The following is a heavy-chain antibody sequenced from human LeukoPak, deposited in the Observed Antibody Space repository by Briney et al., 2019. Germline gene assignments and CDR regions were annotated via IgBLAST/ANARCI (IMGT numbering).Heavy chain of an antibody. V-gene: IGHV3-33*01. CDR2: IWYDGSNK. Sequence: GGSLRLSCAASGLTFSSYGMHWVRQAPGKGLEWVAVIWYDGSNKYYADSVKGRFTVSRDNSKNTLYLQMNSPRAEDTAVYYCARTVGASEFDYWGQETLVTVSS. D-gene: IGHD3-3*01. J-gene: IGHJ4*02. CDR1: GLTFSSYG. CDR3: ARTVGASEFDY.